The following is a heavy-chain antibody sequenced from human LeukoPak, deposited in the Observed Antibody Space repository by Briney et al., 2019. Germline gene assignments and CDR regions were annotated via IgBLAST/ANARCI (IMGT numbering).Heavy chain of an antibody. J-gene: IGHJ4*02. CDR1: GCSIHDYG. D-gene: IGHD6-6*01. V-gene: IGHV3-9*03. Sequence: PGRSLPLSCAASGCSIHDYGLHWGRQPPAPGQGPVSGIRWNSGSIGYADSVKGRFTISRDNAKNSLYLQMNSLRAEDMALYYCAKEQLGRPASFDYWGQGTLVTVSS. CDR2: IRWNSGSI. CDR3: AKEQLGRPASFDY.